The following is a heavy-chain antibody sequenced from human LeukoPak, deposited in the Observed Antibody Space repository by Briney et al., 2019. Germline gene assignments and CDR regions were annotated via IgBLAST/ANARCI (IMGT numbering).Heavy chain of an antibody. J-gene: IGHJ4*02. CDR1: GFIFSGYA. CDR2: ISGGGGST. Sequence: GGSLRLSCAASGFIFSGYAMSWVRQAPGKGLEWVSGISGGGGSTYYADSVKGRFAISRDNSKNRLFLQMNSLRAEDTAVYYCAKAGSGYSYFDHGGQGTLVTVSS. V-gene: IGHV3-23*01. CDR3: AKAGSGYSYFDH. D-gene: IGHD3-22*01.